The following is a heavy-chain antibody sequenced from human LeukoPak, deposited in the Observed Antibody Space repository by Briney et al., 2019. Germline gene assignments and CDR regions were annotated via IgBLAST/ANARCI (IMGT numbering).Heavy chain of an antibody. CDR1: GGSFSGYY. D-gene: IGHD3-16*02. CDR2: INHSGST. CDR3: ARGGVITFGGVIVWS. V-gene: IGHV4-34*01. Sequence: SETLSLTCAVYGGSFSGYYWSWIRQPPGKGLEWIGEINHSGSTNYNPSLKSRVTISVDTSKNQFSLKLSSVTAADTAVYYCARGGVITFGGVIVWSWGQGTLVTVSS. J-gene: IGHJ4*02.